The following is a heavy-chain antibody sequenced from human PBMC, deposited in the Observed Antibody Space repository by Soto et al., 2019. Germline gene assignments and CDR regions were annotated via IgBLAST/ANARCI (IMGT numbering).Heavy chain of an antibody. CDR2: IDSSGGST. CDR3: AKDHDFWSGYYGPGDY. V-gene: IGHV3-23*01. Sequence: EVQLLESGGGLVQPGGSLRLSCGASGFTFSSYGMSWVRQAPGKGLEWVSGIDSSGGSTNYADSVKGRFTISRDNSKNTLNLQMNSLRAEDTALYYCAKDHDFWSGYYGPGDYWGQGTLVTVSS. J-gene: IGHJ4*02. CDR1: GFTFSSYG. D-gene: IGHD3-3*01.